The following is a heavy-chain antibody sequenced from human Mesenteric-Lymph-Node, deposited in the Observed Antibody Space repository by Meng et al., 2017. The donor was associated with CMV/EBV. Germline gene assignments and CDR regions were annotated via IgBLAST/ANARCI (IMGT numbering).Heavy chain of an antibody. CDR2: IYHSGSA. CDR1: SYSISRGHY. J-gene: IGHJ5*02. V-gene: IGHV4-38-2*02. CDR3: ARGSGNWFDL. Sequence: SETLSLTCIVSSYSISRGHYWGWIRQPPGKGLEWIGSIYHSGSAYYDPSLKSRVTISVDTSKNQFSLKLASVTAADTAVYYCARGSGNWFDLWGQGILVTVSS.